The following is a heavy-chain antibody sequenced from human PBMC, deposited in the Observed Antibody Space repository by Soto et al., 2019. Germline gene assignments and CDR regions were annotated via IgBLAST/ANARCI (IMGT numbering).Heavy chain of an antibody. CDR3: ARFVIAARCLDY. CDR2: IYYSGST. V-gene: IGHV4-59*01. CDR1: GGSISSYY. Sequence: SETLSLTCTVSGGSISSYYWSWIRQPPGKGLEWIGYIYYSGSTNYNPSLKSRVTISVDTSKNQFSLKLSSVTAADTAVYYCARFVIAARCLDYWGQGTLVTVSS. D-gene: IGHD6-6*01. J-gene: IGHJ4*02.